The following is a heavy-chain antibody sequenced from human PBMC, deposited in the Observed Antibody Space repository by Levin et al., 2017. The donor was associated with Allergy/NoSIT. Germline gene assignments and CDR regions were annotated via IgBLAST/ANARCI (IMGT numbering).Heavy chain of an antibody. D-gene: IGHD6-19*01. CDR1: GYTFTSYA. V-gene: IGHV7-4-1*02. CDR3: ARDPYSSGGEAGDY. J-gene: IGHJ4*02. Sequence: ASVKVSCKASGYTFTSYAMNWVRQAPGQGLDWMGWINTNTGNPTYAQGFTGRFVFSLDTSVSTAYLQISSLKAEDTAVYYCARDPYSSGGEAGDYWGQGTLVTVSS. CDR2: INTNTGNP.